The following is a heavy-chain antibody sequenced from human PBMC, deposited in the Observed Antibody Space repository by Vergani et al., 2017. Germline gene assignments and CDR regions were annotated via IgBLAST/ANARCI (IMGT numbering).Heavy chain of an antibody. V-gene: IGHV3-49*03. CDR1: GFTFGDYA. CDR2: IRSKAYGGTT. J-gene: IGHJ4*02. CDR3: AKDRLGIVGATGGDY. Sequence: EVQLVESGGGLVQPGRSLRLSCTASGFTFGDYAMSWFRQAPGKGLEWVGFIRSKAYGGTTEYAASVKGRFTISRDDSKSIAYLQMNSLKTEDTAVYYCAKDRLGIVGATGGDYWGQGTLVTVSS. D-gene: IGHD1-26*01.